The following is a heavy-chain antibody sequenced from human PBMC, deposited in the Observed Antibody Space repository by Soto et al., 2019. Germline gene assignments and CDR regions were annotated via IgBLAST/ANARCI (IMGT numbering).Heavy chain of an antibody. Sequence: GGALKISCKGSGYRFTSYWIGWGRQMTGEGLEWMGIIYPGDSDTRYSPSFQGQVTISADKSISTAYLQWSSLKASDTAMYYCATTQKAHIYDDRYYMDVWGKGTTVTVSS. CDR1: GYRFTSYW. V-gene: IGHV5-51*01. D-gene: IGHD2-15*01. CDR3: ATTQKAHIYDDRYYMDV. CDR2: IYPGDSDT. J-gene: IGHJ6*03.